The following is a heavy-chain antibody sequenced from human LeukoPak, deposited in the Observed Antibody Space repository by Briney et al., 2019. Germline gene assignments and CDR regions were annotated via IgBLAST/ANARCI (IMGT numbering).Heavy chain of an antibody. CDR3: ARASWYSFYYYYYGMDV. Sequence: PSETLSLTCTVSGGSISSSSYYWGWIRQPPGKGLEWIGSIYYSGSTNYNPSLKSRVTISVDTSKNQFSLKLSSVTAADTAVYYCARASWYSFYYYYYGMDVWGQGTTVTVSS. CDR1: GGSISSSSYY. CDR2: IYYSGST. D-gene: IGHD2-15*01. V-gene: IGHV4-39*07. J-gene: IGHJ6*02.